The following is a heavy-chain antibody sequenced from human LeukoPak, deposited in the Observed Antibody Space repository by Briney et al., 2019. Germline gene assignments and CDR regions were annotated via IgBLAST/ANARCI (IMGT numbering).Heavy chain of an antibody. CDR1: GVPIRSYY. D-gene: IGHD3-10*01. J-gene: IGHJ6*03. Sequence: SETLSLTCTVSGVPIRSYYWSWIRQPAGKGLEWIGRIHTSGSTNYNPSLKSRVTISVDTSKNQFSLKLSSVTAADTAVYYCARATPHYYGSGSYYPRPNYYYYYYMDVWGKGTTVTVSS. V-gene: IGHV4-4*07. CDR3: ARATPHYYGSGSYYPRPNYYYYYYMDV. CDR2: IHTSGST.